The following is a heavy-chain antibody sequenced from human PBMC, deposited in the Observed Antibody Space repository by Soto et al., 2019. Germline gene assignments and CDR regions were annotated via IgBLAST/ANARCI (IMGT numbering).Heavy chain of an antibody. CDR3: ARDRVCSSTSCYMNHYYYGMDV. CDR1: GYTFTSYG. J-gene: IGHJ6*02. Sequence: ASVKVSCKASGYTFTSYGISWVRQAPGQGLEWMGWISAYNGNTNYAQKLQGRVTMTTDTSTSTAYMELRSLRSDDTAVYYCARDRVCSSTSCYMNHYYYGMDVWGQGTTVTVSS. D-gene: IGHD2-2*02. V-gene: IGHV1-18*04. CDR2: ISAYNGNT.